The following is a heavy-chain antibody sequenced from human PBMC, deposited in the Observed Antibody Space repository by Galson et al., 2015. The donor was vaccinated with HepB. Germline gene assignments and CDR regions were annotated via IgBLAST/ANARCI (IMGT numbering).Heavy chain of an antibody. Sequence: SVKVPCKASGYSFTNYGVSWVRRAPGQGLEWMGWISGYSGDANYAQNLQGRVTMTTKTSTNTAYLELKSLKSDDTALYYCARARYSSSPPDYWGQGTLVTVSS. J-gene: IGHJ4*02. D-gene: IGHD2-15*01. V-gene: IGHV1-18*01. CDR3: ARARYSSSPPDY. CDR1: GYSFTNYG. CDR2: ISGYSGDA.